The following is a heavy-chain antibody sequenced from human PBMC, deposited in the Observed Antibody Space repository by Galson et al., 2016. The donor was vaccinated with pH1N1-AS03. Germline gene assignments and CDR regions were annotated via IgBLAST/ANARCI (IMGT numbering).Heavy chain of an antibody. CDR2: IRNSGSYI. Sequence: SLRLSCAASGFTFSSYSMTWVRQAPGKGLEWVSFIRNSGSYISCGDSVKGRFTVSRDNAKNSLFLQMNSLRDEDTAVYYCARDGPPQGISVAGSFDFWGQGTLVTVSS. D-gene: IGHD6-19*01. CDR1: GFTFSSYS. CDR3: ARDGPPQGISVAGSFDF. V-gene: IGHV3-21*01. J-gene: IGHJ4*02.